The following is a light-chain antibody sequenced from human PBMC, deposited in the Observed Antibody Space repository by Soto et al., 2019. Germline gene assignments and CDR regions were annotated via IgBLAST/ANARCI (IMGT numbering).Light chain of an antibody. CDR3: HQYGNAPLT. V-gene: IGKV3-20*01. CDR1: QSGFSTY. Sequence: EVVLTQSPGTLSLFPGERATLSCRASQSGFSTYLAWFQQKPGQVPRLLIYGAYTRATGVADRFIGTGSWKDLTLTISRLEPEDFAVYYCHQYGNAPLTLGQGTKVEIK. J-gene: IGKJ1*01. CDR2: GAY.